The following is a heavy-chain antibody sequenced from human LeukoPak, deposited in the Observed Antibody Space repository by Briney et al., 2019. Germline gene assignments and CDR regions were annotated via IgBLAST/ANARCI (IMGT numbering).Heavy chain of an antibody. D-gene: IGHD3-10*01. CDR3: ARDNDYYYGSGSYSPQFDP. CDR2: ISPYNGNT. V-gene: IGHV1-18*01. J-gene: IGHJ5*02. Sequence: ASMKVSCEASGYTFTNYGITWVRQTPGQGLEWMGWISPYNGNTNYAQKLQGRLTMTTDTSTNTAYMELRSLTSDDTAVYYCARDNDYYYGSGSYSPQFDPWGQGTLVTVSS. CDR1: GYTFTNYG.